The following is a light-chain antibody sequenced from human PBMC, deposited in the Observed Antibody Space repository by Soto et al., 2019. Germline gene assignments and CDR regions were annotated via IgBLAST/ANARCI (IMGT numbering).Light chain of an antibody. CDR1: SSNIGAGYD. Sequence: QTVVTQPPSVSGAPGQRVTISCTGSSSNIGAGYDVHWYQQLPGTAPKLLIXGNSNRPSGVPDRFSGSKSGTSASLAITGLQAEDEADYYCQSYDSSLSGVVFGGGTKLTVL. V-gene: IGLV1-40*01. CDR2: GNS. J-gene: IGLJ2*01. CDR3: QSYDSSLSGVV.